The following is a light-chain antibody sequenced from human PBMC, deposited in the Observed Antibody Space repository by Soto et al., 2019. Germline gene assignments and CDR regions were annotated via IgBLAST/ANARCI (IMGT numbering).Light chain of an antibody. J-gene: IGLJ3*02. Sequence: QSVLTQPPSASGTPGQRVTISCSGGSPNIGSHIVSWFQQFPGTAPKLLIYSNNQRPSGVPDRFSGSKSGSSASLAISGLQSEDEADYYCAAWDDSLNGVVFGGGTKLTVL. CDR3: AAWDDSLNGVV. V-gene: IGLV1-44*01. CDR2: SNN. CDR1: SPNIGSHI.